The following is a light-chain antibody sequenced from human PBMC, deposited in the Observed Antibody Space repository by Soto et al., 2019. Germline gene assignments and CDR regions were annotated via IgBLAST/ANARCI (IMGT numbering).Light chain of an antibody. CDR2: AAS. V-gene: IGKV1-39*01. CDR3: QQSSSSPPIT. CDR1: QNIDNY. J-gene: IGKJ5*01. Sequence: DIQLTQSPSSLSASLGDRVTISCRASQNIDNYLHWYQQKSGKAPEALIYAASSLRDGVSSRFSGSRYGTEFTLTINNLQPEDFATYYCQQSSSSPPITFGQGTRLHI.